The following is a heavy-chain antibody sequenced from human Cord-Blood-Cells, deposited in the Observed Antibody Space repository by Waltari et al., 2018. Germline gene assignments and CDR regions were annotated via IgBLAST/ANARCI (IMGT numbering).Heavy chain of an antibody. CDR3: ARDEEQLVFDY. J-gene: IGHJ4*02. CDR2: IWYDGSNK. V-gene: IGHV3-33*01. D-gene: IGHD6-13*01. CDR1: GVTFRSYG. Sequence: QVQLVESGGGVVQPGRSLRLSCAAAGVTFRSYGMHWVRQAPGKGLEWVAVIWYDGSNKYYADSVKGRFTISRDNSKNTLYLQMNSLRAEDTAVYYCARDEEQLVFDYWGQGTLVTVSS.